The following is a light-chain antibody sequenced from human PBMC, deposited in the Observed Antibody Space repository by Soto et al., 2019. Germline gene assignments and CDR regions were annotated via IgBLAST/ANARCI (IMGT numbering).Light chain of an antibody. V-gene: IGLV2-14*01. Sequence: QSVLTQPASVSGSPGQSITISCTLTSIDVGNYNYVSWYQQHPGKAPQLMIFQVSNRASGVSNRFSGSKSGDTASLTISGLQAEDEADYYCSSYTTSSTLYVFGTGTKSPS. CDR2: QVS. CDR3: SSYTTSSTLYV. J-gene: IGLJ1*01. CDR1: SIDVGNYNY.